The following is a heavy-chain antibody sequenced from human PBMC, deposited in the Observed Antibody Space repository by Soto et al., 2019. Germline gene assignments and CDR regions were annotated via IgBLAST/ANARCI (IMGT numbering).Heavy chain of an antibody. J-gene: IGHJ6*02. D-gene: IGHD1-1*01. CDR1: GFTFSSFW. V-gene: IGHV3-74*01. Sequence: AGGSLRLSCAASGFTFSSFWMHWVRQAPGKGLVWVSVINADGSNTAYADSVKGRFTISRDSAKNTLYLQMNSLRVEDTAVCYCARDRGYTMDVWGQGTTVTVSS. CDR3: ARDRGYTMDV. CDR2: INADGSNT.